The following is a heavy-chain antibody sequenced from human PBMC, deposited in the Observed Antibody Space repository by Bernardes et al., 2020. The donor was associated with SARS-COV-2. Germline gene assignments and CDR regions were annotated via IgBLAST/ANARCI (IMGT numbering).Heavy chain of an antibody. Sequence: SETLSLTCTVSGGSISSSSYYWGWIRQPPGKGLEWIGSIYYSGSTYYNPSLKSRVTISVDTSKNQFSLKLSSVTAADTAVYYCAREFLLRFLESGGAFDIWGQGTMVTVSS. CDR2: IYYSGST. CDR3: AREFLLRFLESGGAFDI. CDR1: GGSISSSSYY. D-gene: IGHD3-3*01. J-gene: IGHJ3*02. V-gene: IGHV4-39*07.